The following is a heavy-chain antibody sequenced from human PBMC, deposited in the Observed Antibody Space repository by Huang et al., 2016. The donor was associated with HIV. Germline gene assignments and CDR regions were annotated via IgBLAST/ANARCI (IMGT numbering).Heavy chain of an antibody. D-gene: IGHD5-18*01. V-gene: IGHV1-18*01. Sequence: QVQLVQSGAEVKKPGASVKVSCKASGYTFSSFGISWVRQAPGQGLEWVGCFSVYNGNTKFAPKFQGRLTMTTDTSTSTAYMELRSLRSDDTAVYYCARGGGIQLWLLGYYYMDVWGNGTTVTVSS. CDR2: FSVYNGNT. J-gene: IGHJ6*03. CDR1: GYTFSSFG. CDR3: ARGGGIQLWLLGYYYMDV.